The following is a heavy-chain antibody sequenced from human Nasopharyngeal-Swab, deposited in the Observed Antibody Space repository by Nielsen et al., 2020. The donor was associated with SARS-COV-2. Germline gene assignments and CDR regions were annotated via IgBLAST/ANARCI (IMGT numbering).Heavy chain of an antibody. Sequence: GGSLRLSCAASGFTFSSYGMHWVRQAPGRGLEWVAVISYDGSNKYYADSVKGRFTISRDNSKNTLYLQMNSLGADDTAVYYCAKDPSIVVVTAEYFQHWGQGTLVTVSS. CDR2: ISYDGSNK. CDR3: AKDPSIVVVTAEYFQH. CDR1: GFTFSSYG. V-gene: IGHV3-30*18. J-gene: IGHJ1*01. D-gene: IGHD2-21*02.